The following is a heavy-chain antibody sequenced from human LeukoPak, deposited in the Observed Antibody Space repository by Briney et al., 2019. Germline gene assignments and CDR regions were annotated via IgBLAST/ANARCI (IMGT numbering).Heavy chain of an antibody. Sequence: SETLSLTCTVSGGSISSYYWSWIRQPAGKGLEWIGRIYSSGSTNYNPSLKSRVTVSVDTSKNQFSLKLSSVTAADTAVYYCAREIVGATTWAFDIWGQGTMVTVSS. CDR3: AREIVGATTWAFDI. J-gene: IGHJ3*02. D-gene: IGHD1-26*01. CDR1: GGSISSYY. V-gene: IGHV4-4*07. CDR2: IYSSGST.